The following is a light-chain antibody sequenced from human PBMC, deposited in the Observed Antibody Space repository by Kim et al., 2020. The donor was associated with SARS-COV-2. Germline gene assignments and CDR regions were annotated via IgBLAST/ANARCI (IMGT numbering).Light chain of an antibody. CDR2: GAS. J-gene: IGKJ1*01. Sequence: EIVMTQSPATLSVSPGERVTLSCRASQSISSNLGWYQQKPGQAPRLLIYGASTRAPGIPVRFSGSGSGTEFTLTISSLQSEDFAVYCCQQYNDWPWTFGQGTKLEI. CDR3: QQYNDWPWT. V-gene: IGKV3-15*01. CDR1: QSISSN.